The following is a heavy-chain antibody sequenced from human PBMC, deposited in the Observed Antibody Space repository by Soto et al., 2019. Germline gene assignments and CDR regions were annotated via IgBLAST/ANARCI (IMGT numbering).Heavy chain of an antibody. CDR1: GGSISSGGYY. CDR3: ARDILMGDYDQNSHTAYYYYGMDV. CDR2: IYYSGST. J-gene: IGHJ6*02. Sequence: QVQLQESGPGLVKPSQTLSLTCTVSGGSISSGGYYWSWIRQHPGKGLEWIGYIYYSGSTYYNPSLKSRVTISVDTSKNQFSLKLSSVTAADTAVYYCARDILMGDYDQNSHTAYYYYGMDVWGQGTTVTVSS. D-gene: IGHD4-17*01. V-gene: IGHV4-31*03.